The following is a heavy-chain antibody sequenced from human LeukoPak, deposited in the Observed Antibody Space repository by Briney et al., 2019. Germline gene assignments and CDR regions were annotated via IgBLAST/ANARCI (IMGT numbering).Heavy chain of an antibody. D-gene: IGHD1-14*01. Sequence: GGSLRLSCAASGFTVSSSYMSWVRQAPGKGLEWVSIIYSGGSTYYADTVKGRFTISRDDSKNTLNLQMNSLRAEDTAVYYCARDFGNYFDYWGQGTLVTVSS. J-gene: IGHJ4*02. CDR1: GFTVSSSY. CDR3: ARDFGNYFDY. CDR2: IYSGGST. V-gene: IGHV3-66*01.